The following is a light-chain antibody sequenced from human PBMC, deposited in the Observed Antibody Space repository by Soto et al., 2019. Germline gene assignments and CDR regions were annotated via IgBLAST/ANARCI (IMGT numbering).Light chain of an antibody. J-gene: IGKJ4*01. CDR3: QQYDNLPLT. Sequence: DIPMTQSPSSLSGYVGDRVTITCQASQDISNYLNWYQQKPGKAPKLLIYDAANLEPGVPSRFSGSGSETAFTFTISSLQPEDIATYYCQQYDNLPLTFGGGTKVDI. V-gene: IGKV1-33*01. CDR1: QDISNY. CDR2: DAA.